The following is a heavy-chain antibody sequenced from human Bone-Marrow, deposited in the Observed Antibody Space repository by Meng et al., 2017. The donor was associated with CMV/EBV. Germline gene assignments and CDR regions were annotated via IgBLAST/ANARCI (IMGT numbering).Heavy chain of an antibody. V-gene: IGHV3-33*08. Sequence: GESLKISCTASGFTFSSYAMRWVRQAPGKGLEWVAVIWYDGSNKYYADSVKGRFTISRDNSKNTLYLQMNSLRAEDTAVYYCTTEGLYNWNEGAFDYWGQGTLVTVSS. D-gene: IGHD1-20*01. CDR3: TTEGLYNWNEGAFDY. CDR2: IWYDGSNK. J-gene: IGHJ4*02. CDR1: GFTFSSYA.